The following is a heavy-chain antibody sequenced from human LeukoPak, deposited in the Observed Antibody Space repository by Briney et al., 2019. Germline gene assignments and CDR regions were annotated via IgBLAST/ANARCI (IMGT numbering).Heavy chain of an antibody. CDR2: ISSSSYI. CDR3: ARDLWFGESLDAFDI. CDR1: GFTFSSYS. V-gene: IGHV3-21*01. Sequence: GGSLRLSCAASGFTFSSYSMNWVRQAPGKGLEWVSSISSSSYIYYADSVKGRFTISRDNAKNSLYLQMNSLRAEDTAVYYCARDLWFGESLDAFDIWGQGTMVTVSS. J-gene: IGHJ3*02. D-gene: IGHD3-10*01.